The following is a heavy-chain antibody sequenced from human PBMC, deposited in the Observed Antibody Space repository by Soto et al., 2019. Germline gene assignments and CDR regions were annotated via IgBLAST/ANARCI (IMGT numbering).Heavy chain of an antibody. J-gene: IGHJ6*02. Sequence: KPSETLSLTCTVSGGSISSSSYYWGWIRQPPGKGLEWIGTIFYSGRSYYNPSLKSRVTISVDTSKNQFSLKLSSVTAADTAVYYCARAPPKYDILTGYYYYGMDVWGQGTTVTVSS. V-gene: IGHV4-39*01. CDR2: IFYSGRS. CDR1: GGSISSSSYY. CDR3: ARAPPKYDILTGYYYYGMDV. D-gene: IGHD3-9*01.